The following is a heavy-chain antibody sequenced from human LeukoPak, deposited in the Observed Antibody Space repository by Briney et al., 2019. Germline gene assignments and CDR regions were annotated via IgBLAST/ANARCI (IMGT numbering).Heavy chain of an antibody. CDR1: GFTFSSYG. CDR3: AKDGAYYDILTGYVHYYGMDV. CDR2: ISYDGSNK. V-gene: IGHV3-30*18. D-gene: IGHD3-9*01. J-gene: IGHJ6*02. Sequence: GGSLRLSCAASGFTFSSYGMHWVRQAPGKGLERVAVISYDGSNKYYADSVKGRFTISRDNSKNTLYLQMNSLRAEDTAVYYCAKDGAYYDILTGYVHYYGMDVWGQGTTVTVSS.